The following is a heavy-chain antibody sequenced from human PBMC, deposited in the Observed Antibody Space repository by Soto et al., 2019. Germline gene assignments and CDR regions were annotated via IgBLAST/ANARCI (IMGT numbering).Heavy chain of an antibody. V-gene: IGHV1-46*01. CDR1: GYTFTSTW. J-gene: IGHJ4*01. CDR2: INPYGGAA. Sequence: VQLVQSGAEVKKPGASVKVSCKASGYTFTSTWMHWVRQAPGQGLEWMGIINPYGGAATYAEKCQGRVTMTRDTSTDTDYMELSSLRSEDTAMYYCAGDRSHSSAYWRRDYWGHGTQVTVSS. CDR3: AGDRSHSSAYWRRDY. D-gene: IGHD3-22*01.